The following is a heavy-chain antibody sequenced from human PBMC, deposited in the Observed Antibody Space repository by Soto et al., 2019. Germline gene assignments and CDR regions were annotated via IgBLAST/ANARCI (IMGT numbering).Heavy chain of an antibody. J-gene: IGHJ6*01. CDR1: GFTFSTYG. CDR3: ARPSTETPSYYYYGMDV. V-gene: IGHV3-33*01. D-gene: IGHD4-4*01. CDR2: VWYDGTNR. Sequence: QVQLVESGGGVVQPGRSLRLSCSASGFTFSTYGMHWVRQAPGKGLEWVAVVWYDGTNRDYADSVKGRFTISRDNSKSTLYLQMNSLRAEDTAVYYCARPSTETPSYYYYGMDVWGKGPRSPSPQ.